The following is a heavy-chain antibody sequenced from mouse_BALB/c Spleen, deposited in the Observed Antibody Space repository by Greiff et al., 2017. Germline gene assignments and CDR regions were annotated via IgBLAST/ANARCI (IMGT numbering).Heavy chain of an antibody. CDR1: GFTFSSYT. Sequence: EVHLVESGGGLVQPGGSLKLSCAASGFTFSSYTMSWVRQTPEKRLEWVAYISNGGGSTYYPDTVKGRFTISRDNAKNTLYLQMSSLKSEDTAMYYCASLFYYGSTLYAMDYWGQGTSVTVSS. CDR2: ISNGGGST. V-gene: IGHV5-12-2*01. J-gene: IGHJ4*01. D-gene: IGHD1-1*01. CDR3: ASLFYYGSTLYAMDY.